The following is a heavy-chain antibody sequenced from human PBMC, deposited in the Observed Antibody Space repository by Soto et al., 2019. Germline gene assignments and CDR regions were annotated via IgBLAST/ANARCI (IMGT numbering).Heavy chain of an antibody. V-gene: IGHV3-11*01. CDR2: ISSTGRTI. J-gene: IGHJ4*02. CDR3: ARSYSSGWEFDY. Sequence: PGGSLRLSCGASGFTFSNYYMSWIRQAPGKGLEWVSYISSTGRTIYYADSVKGRFTVSRDNAQNSLSLTLNSLRVEDTAVYYCARSYSSGWEFDYWGQGTQVTVSS. CDR1: GFTFSNYY. D-gene: IGHD6-19*01.